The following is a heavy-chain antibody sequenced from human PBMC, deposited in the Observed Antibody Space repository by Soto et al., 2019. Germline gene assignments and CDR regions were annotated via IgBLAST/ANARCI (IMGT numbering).Heavy chain of an antibody. J-gene: IGHJ3*01. CDR2: MNPNSGNT. D-gene: IGHD3-10*01. V-gene: IGHV1-8*01. Sequence: QVQLVQSGAEVKKPGASVKVSCKASGYTFTSYDINWVRQATGQGLEWMGWMNPNSGNTGYAQKFQGRVTMTKNTSITTAYMELSSLRSEDTAVYYCARGRGGNYYGLGNYAFDFWGQGTMVTVSS. CDR1: GYTFTSYD. CDR3: ARGRGGNYYGLGNYAFDF.